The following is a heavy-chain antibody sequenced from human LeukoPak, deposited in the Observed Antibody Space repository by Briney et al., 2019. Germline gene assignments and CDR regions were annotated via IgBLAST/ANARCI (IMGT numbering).Heavy chain of an antibody. CDR3: ARGSLVGYSSGWYGY. CDR1: GYTFTGYY. V-gene: IGHV1-2*04. D-gene: IGHD6-19*01. Sequence: ASVKVSCKASGYTFTGYYMHWVRQAPGQGLEWMGWINPNSGGTNYAQKFQGWVTMTRDTSISTAYMELSRLRSDDTAVYYYARGSLVGYSSGWYGYWGQGTLVTVSS. CDR2: INPNSGGT. J-gene: IGHJ4*02.